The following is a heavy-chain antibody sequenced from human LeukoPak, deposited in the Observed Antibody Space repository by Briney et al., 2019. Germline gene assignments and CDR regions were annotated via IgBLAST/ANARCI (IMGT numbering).Heavy chain of an antibody. J-gene: IGHJ4*02. V-gene: IGHV3-30-3*02. CDR1: GFTSSSYA. CDR2: ISYDGSNK. D-gene: IGHD5-18*01. CDR3: ARSLYSYGYGPFDY. Sequence: PGRSLRLSCAASGFTSSSYAMHWVRQAPRKGLEWVAVISYDGSNKYYTDSVKGRFTISRDNSKNTLYLQMNSLRAEDTAVYYCARSLYSYGYGPFDYWGQGTLVTVSS.